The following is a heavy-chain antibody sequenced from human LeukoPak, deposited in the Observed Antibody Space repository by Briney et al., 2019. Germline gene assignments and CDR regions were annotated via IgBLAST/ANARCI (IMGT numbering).Heavy chain of an antibody. CDR1: GGTFSSYA. Sequence: ASVKVSCKASGGTFSSYAIGWVRQAPGQGLEWMGWFSAYNGNTNYAQKLQGRVTMTTDTSTSTAYMELRSLRSDDTAVYYCAREELTKTYYYDSSGYYPPRGELDYWGQGTLVTVSS. V-gene: IGHV1-18*01. CDR2: FSAYNGNT. CDR3: AREELTKTYYYDSSGYYPPRGELDY. D-gene: IGHD3-22*01. J-gene: IGHJ4*02.